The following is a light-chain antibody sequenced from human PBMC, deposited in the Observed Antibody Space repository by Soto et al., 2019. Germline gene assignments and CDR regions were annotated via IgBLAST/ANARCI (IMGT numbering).Light chain of an antibody. J-gene: IGLJ1*01. CDR3: NSYTSSNTEV. V-gene: IGLV2-18*02. Sequence: QSVLTQPPSVSGSPGQSVTISCTGTSSDVGSYNRVSWYQQPPGTAPKLMIYEVSNRPSGVPDRFSGSKSGNTASLTISGLQPEDEAYYYCNSYTSSNTEVFGTGTKVTVL. CDR2: EVS. CDR1: SSDVGSYNR.